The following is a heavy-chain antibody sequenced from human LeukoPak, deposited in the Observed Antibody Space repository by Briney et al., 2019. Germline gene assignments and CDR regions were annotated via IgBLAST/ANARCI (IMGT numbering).Heavy chain of an antibody. V-gene: IGHV3-7*03. CDR3: ARDPDLVPGVNFHY. CDR2: INQRGSEK. D-gene: IGHD3-10*01. J-gene: IGHJ4*02. Sequence: GGSPRLSCVASGFTFNKDWMIWVRQAPGKGLEWVANINQRGSEKYYVDSVKGRFTISRDNAKNSLYLQMNSLTDDDTAVYYCARDPDLVPGVNFHYWGQGTLVTVSS. CDR1: GFTFNKDW.